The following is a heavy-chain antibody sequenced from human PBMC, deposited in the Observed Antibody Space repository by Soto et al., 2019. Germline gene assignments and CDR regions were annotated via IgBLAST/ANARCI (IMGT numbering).Heavy chain of an antibody. D-gene: IGHD4-4*01. Sequence: GSLVLSCAVSGLTVSGKKYVAWVRQAPGKGLEWVSGFYDLDGTYYADSLKGRFTTSGDSSRTIVYLQMNGLRPEDTAVYYCATWHLQEHAYDVWGQGTKVTVSS. J-gene: IGHJ3*01. CDR2: FYDLDGT. V-gene: IGHV3-53*01. CDR3: ATWHLQEHAYDV. CDR1: GLTVSGKKY.